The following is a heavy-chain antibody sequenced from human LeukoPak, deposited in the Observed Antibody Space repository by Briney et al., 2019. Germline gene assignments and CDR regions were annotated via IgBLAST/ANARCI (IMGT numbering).Heavy chain of an antibody. Sequence: PGGSLRLSCAASGFTFSNAWMSWVRQAPGKGLEWVGRIKSKTDGGTTDYAAPVKGRFTISRDDSKNTLYLQMNSLKTEDTAVYYCTTAVREDPFRLDYWGQGTLVTVSS. CDR3: TTAVREDPFRLDY. J-gene: IGHJ4*02. CDR2: IKSKTDGGTT. D-gene: IGHD3-3*01. V-gene: IGHV3-15*01. CDR1: GFTFSNAW.